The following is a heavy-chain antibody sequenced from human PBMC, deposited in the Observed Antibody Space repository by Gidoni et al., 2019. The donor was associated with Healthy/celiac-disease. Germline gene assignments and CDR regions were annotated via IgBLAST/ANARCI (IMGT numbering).Heavy chain of an antibody. CDR2: ISAYNGNT. V-gene: IGHV1-18*01. CDR3: ASLANYYDSSGYYGYWFDP. J-gene: IGHJ5*02. CDR1: GYTFTSYG. Sequence: QVQLVQSGAEVKKPGASVKVSCKASGYTFTSYGISWVRQAPGQGLEWMGWISAYNGNTNYAQKLQGRVTMTTDTSTSTAYMELRSLRSDDTAVYYCASLANYYDSSGYYGYWFDPWGQGTLVTVSS. D-gene: IGHD3-22*01.